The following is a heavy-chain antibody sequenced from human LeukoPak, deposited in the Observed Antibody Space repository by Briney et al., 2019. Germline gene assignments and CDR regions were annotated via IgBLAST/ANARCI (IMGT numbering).Heavy chain of an antibody. J-gene: IGHJ4*02. CDR2: IRSESTFT. Sequence: GGSLRLSCAASGFTFTAFSMSWVRQAPGKALEWVSSIRSESTFTSYSDSVKGRFTISRDNAKNSLYLQMNSLRAEDTAVYYCARGGYYYVPLRYFDYWGQGTLVTVSS. CDR1: GFTFTAFS. D-gene: IGHD3-10*02. CDR3: ARGGYYYVPLRYFDY. V-gene: IGHV3-21*01.